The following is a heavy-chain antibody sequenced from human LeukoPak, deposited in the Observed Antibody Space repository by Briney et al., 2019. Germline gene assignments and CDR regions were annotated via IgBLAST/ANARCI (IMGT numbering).Heavy chain of an antibody. V-gene: IGHV3-7*01. CDR3: ASDPFEH. CDR1: GFTLSNRC. J-gene: IGHJ5*02. CDR2: TTRGGSEK. Sequence: GGSLRLSCEASGFTLSNRCMTWVRQAPGKGLEWVSTTTRGGSEKFYVDSVKGRFTISGDNAKNSLYLQMNSLRAEETAVYYCASDPFEHWGQGTLVTVFS.